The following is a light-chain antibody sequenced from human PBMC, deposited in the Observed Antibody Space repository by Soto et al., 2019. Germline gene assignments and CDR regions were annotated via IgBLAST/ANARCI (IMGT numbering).Light chain of an antibody. V-gene: IGLV2-11*01. CDR1: SSDVSAYNY. CDR2: DVI. Sequence: QSVLTQPRSVSGSPGQSVTISCTGTSSDVSAYNYVSWYQQHPGKAPKLMIYDVIKRPSGVPDRFSGSKSGSTASLTISGLQAEDEADYFCCSYAGRYTYVFGTGTKLTVL. CDR3: CSYAGRYTYV. J-gene: IGLJ1*01.